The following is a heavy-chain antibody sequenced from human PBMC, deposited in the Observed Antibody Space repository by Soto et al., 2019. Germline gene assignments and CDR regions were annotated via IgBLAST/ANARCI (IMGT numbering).Heavy chain of an antibody. Sequence: SETLSLTCAVYGGSFSGYYWNWLRQPPGEGLEWIGKINQSGSTNYNPSLKSRVTISVDTSKNQFSLKLSSVTAADTAVYYCARRRVLRYFDWPHTRLHFDYWGQGTLVTVSS. CDR3: ARRRVLRYFDWPHTRLHFDY. CDR1: GGSFSGYY. J-gene: IGHJ4*02. V-gene: IGHV4-34*01. CDR2: INQSGST. D-gene: IGHD3-9*01.